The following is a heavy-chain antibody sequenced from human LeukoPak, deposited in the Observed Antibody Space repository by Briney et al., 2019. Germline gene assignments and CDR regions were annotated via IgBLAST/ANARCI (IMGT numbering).Heavy chain of an antibody. CDR1: VGSINTKNW. CDR2: VYYTGGT. J-gene: IGHJ4*02. V-gene: IGHV4-4*02. D-gene: IGHD5-18*01. Sequence: SGTLSLTCAVSVGSINTKNWWHWIRQSPGKGLEWIAEVYYTGGTNYNPSLKSRVPISVDTSKNQFSLNVYSVTAADTAMYYCAREVAAGSYRGFDYWGQGILVTVSS. CDR3: AREVAAGSYRGFDY.